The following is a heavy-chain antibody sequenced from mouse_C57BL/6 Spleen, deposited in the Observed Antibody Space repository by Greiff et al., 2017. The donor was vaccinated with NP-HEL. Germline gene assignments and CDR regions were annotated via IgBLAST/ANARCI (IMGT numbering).Heavy chain of an antibody. CDR3: ARDGNYSYYFDY. CDR2: ISDGGSYT. J-gene: IGHJ2*01. D-gene: IGHD2-1*01. V-gene: IGHV5-4*01. Sequence: EVMLVESGGGLVKPGGSLKLSCAASGFTFSSYAMSWVRQTPEKRLEWVATISDGGSYTYYPDNVKGRFTISRDNAKNNLYLQMSHLKSEDTAMYYCARDGNYSYYFDYWGQGTTLTVSS. CDR1: GFTFSSYA.